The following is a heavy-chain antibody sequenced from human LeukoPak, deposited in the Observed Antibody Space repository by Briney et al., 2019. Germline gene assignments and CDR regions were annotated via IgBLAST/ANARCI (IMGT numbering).Heavy chain of an antibody. V-gene: IGHV4-31*03. CDR2: IYYTGIT. Sequence: SETLSLTCTVSGGSISSGTHYYNWIRQHPGKGLEWIGYIYYTGITSYNPSLKSRVTMSVDTSLNQVSLNVDSLTAADTAVYYCAASPGVTLGRLWGQGVLVTVSS. D-gene: IGHD3-16*01. CDR1: GGSISSGTHY. CDR3: AASPGVTLGRL. J-gene: IGHJ4*02.